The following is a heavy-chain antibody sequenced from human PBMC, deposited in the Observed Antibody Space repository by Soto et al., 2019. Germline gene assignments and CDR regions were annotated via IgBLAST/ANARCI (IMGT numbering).Heavy chain of an antibody. D-gene: IGHD3-3*01. V-gene: IGHV3-15*01. CDR1: GFTFSNAW. CDR2: IKSKNDGGTT. J-gene: IGHJ6*03. Sequence: PGGSLRLSCAASGFTFSNAWMSWVRQAPGKGLKWVGRIKSKNDGGTTVFVAPVKGIFTFSRVDSKNTLYLQMNSLKTEDTSVYYCTTEAYSGLYYDFWSGYFAGDFGYYYMDVWGKGTTVTVSS. CDR3: TTEAYSGLYYDFWSGYFAGDFGYYYMDV.